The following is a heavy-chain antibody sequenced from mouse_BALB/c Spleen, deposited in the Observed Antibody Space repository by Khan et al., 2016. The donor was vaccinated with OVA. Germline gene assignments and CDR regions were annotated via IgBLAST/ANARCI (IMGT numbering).Heavy chain of an antibody. V-gene: IGHV3-2*02. CDR1: GYSITSDYA. J-gene: IGHJ2*01. Sequence: EVQLQESGPGLVKPSQSLSLTCTVTGYSITSDYAWNWIRQFPGNKLEWMGFISYSVNTNYNPSLKSRISITRDKSKNQFFLQLNSVTTEDTATYYCARVYGGDFDYWGQGTTLTVSS. CDR3: ARVYGGDFDY. D-gene: IGHD1-1*01. CDR2: ISYSVNT.